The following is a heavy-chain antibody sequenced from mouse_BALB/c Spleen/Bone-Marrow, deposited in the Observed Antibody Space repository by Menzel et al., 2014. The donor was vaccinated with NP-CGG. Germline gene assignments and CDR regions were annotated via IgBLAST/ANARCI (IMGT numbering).Heavy chain of an antibody. Sequence: QVQLQQSGAELVRPGALVKISCKGSGYTFTDNAIHWVKQSRAKRLEWIGIISTYDGDTTYNQKFKGKATVTVDKSSSTIHLKLVSLASEDAAFYYCGRSENIPHAMDYWGQGTSVTVSS. D-gene: IGHD5-1-1*01. CDR1: GYTFTDNA. V-gene: IGHV1S137*01. CDR2: ISTYDGDT. CDR3: GRSENIPHAMDY. J-gene: IGHJ4*01.